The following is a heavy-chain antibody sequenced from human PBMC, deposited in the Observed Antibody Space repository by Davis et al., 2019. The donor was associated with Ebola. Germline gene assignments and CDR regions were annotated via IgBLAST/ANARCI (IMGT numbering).Heavy chain of an antibody. CDR3: AASWLRRWLPDY. Sequence: SETLSLTCTVSGGSISSSSYYWGWIRQPPGKGLEWIGSIYYSGSTYYNPSLKSRVTISVDTSKNQFSLKLSSVTAADTAVYYCAASWLRRWLPDYWGQGTLVTVSS. CDR1: GGSISSSSYY. J-gene: IGHJ4*02. D-gene: IGHD5-24*01. V-gene: IGHV4-39*01. CDR2: IYYSGST.